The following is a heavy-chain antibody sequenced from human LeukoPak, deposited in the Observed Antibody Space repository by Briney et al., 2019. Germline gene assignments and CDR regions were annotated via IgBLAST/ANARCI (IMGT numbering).Heavy chain of an antibody. D-gene: IGHD3-3*01. CDR2: IYHSGST. CDR1: GGSISSGDYY. V-gene: IGHV4-30-4*08. J-gene: IGHJ5*02. Sequence: PSETLSLTCTVSGGSISSGDYYWSWIRQPPGKGLEWIGYIYHSGSTYYNPSLKSRVTISVDTSKNQFSLKLSSVTAADTAVYYCARDGPPDTIFGVSGFDPWGQGTLVTVSS. CDR3: ARDGPPDTIFGVSGFDP.